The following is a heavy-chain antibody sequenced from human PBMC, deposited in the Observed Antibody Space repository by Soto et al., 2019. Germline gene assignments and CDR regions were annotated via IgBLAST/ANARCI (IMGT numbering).Heavy chain of an antibody. CDR2: IYSGGST. V-gene: IGHV3-66*04. Sequence: EVQLVESGGGLVQPGGSLRLSCAASGFTVSSNYMSWVRQAPGKGLEWVSVIYSGGSTYYADSVKGRFTISRDNSKNTLYLQMNSLRAEDTAVYYCARQGDTMVRGVSDAFDIWGQGTMVTVSS. D-gene: IGHD3-10*01. CDR1: GFTVSSNY. J-gene: IGHJ3*02. CDR3: ARQGDTMVRGVSDAFDI.